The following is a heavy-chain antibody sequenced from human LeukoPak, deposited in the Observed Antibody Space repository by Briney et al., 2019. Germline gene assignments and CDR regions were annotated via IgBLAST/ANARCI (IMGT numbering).Heavy chain of an antibody. CDR2: INPNSGGT. CDR3: ARGPGGYSYGYNGDY. CDR1: GYTFTSYY. Sequence: EASVKVSCKASGYTFTSYYMHWVRQAPGQGLEWMGWINPNSGGTNYAQKFQGRVTMTRDTSISTAYMELSRLRSDDTAVYYCARGPGGYSYGYNGDYWGQGTLVTVSS. V-gene: IGHV1-2*02. J-gene: IGHJ4*02. D-gene: IGHD5-18*01.